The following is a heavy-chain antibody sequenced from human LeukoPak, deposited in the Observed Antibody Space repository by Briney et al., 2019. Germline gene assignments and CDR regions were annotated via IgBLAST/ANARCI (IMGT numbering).Heavy chain of an antibody. V-gene: IGHV1-2*04. CDR2: INPNSGGT. J-gene: IGHJ4*02. CDR1: GYTFTGYY. D-gene: IGHD6-13*01. Sequence: ASVKVSCKASGYTFTGYYMHWVRQAPGQGLEWMGWINPNSGGTNYAQKFQGWVTMTRDTSISTAYMELSRLRSDDTAVYYCASSYSSSWYHIDYWGQGTLVTVSS. CDR3: ASSYSSSWYHIDY.